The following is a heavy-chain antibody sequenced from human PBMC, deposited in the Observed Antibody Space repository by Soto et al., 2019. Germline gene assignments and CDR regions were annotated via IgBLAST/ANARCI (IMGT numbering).Heavy chain of an antibody. D-gene: IGHD2-2*01. J-gene: IGHJ5*02. CDR2: INHSGST. CDR3: ARGGVVPLRFER. V-gene: IGHV4-34*01. Sequence: NPSETLSLTCAVYGGSFSGYYWSWIRQPPGKGLEWIGEINHSGSTNYNPSLKSRVTISVDTSKNQFSLKLSSVTAADTAVYYCARGGVVPLRFERWGKGNLVNVSS. CDR1: GGSFSGYY.